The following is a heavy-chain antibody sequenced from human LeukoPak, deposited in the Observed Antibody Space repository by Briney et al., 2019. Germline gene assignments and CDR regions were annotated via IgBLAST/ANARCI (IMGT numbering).Heavy chain of an antibody. V-gene: IGHV4-31*03. Sequence: PSETLSLTCTVSGGSISSGGYYWSWIRQHPGKGLEWIGYIYYSGSTYYNPSLKSRVTIPVDTSKNQFSLKLSSVTAADTAVYYCARDAVQQWQWPGGWFDPWGRGTLVTVSS. J-gene: IGHJ5*02. CDR2: IYYSGST. D-gene: IGHD6-19*01. CDR1: GGSISSGGYY. CDR3: ARDAVQQWQWPGGWFDP.